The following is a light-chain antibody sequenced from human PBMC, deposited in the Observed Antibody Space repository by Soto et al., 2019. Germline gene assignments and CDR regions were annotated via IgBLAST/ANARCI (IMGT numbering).Light chain of an antibody. J-gene: IGLJ2*01. CDR3: GTWDSSLSAVV. V-gene: IGLV1-51*01. Sequence: QAVVTQPPSVSAAPGQKVTISCSGSSSNIGNNYVSWYQQFPGTAPKLLIYDNNKRPSGIPDRFSGSKSGTSATLGITGLQTGDEADYYCGTWDSSLSAVVLGGGTKLTVL. CDR1: SSNIGNNY. CDR2: DNN.